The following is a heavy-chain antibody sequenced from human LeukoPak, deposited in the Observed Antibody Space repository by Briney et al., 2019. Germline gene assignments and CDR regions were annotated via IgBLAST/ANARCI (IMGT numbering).Heavy chain of an antibody. CDR2: INPSGGST. J-gene: IGHJ4*02. CDR1: GYTFTSYY. V-gene: IGHV1-46*01. Sequence: ASVKVSCKASGYTFTSYYMHWVRQAPGQGLEWMGIINPSGGSTSYAQKFQGRVTMTRDTSTSTVYMGLSSLRSEDTVVYYCARANDYGGHSGGDYFDYWGQGTLVTVSS. D-gene: IGHD4-23*01. CDR3: ARANDYGGHSGGDYFDY.